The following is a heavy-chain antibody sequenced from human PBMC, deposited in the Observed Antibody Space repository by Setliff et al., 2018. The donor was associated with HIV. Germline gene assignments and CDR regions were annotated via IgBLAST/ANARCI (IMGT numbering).Heavy chain of an antibody. V-gene: IGHV3-30*01. CDR3: ARVTSDSSGYYWGYYFDY. CDR2: ISYDGSNK. CDR1: GFSFSNYW. Sequence: PGGSLRLSCAASGFSFSNYWMNWVRQAPGKGLEWVAVISYDGSNKYYADSVKGRFTISRDNSENTLYLQMNGLRSEDTAVYYCARVTSDSSGYYWGYYFDYWGQGTRVTVSS. J-gene: IGHJ4*02. D-gene: IGHD3-22*01.